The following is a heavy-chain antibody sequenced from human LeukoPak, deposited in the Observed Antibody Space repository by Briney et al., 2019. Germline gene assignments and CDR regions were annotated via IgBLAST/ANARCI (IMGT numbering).Heavy chain of an antibody. CDR2: IYHSGST. CDR1: GGSISSGGYY. D-gene: IGHD3-22*01. J-gene: IGHJ4*02. V-gene: IGHV4-30-2*01. Sequence: KPSETLSLTCTVSGGSISSGGYYWSWIRQPPGKGLEWIGYIYHSGSTYYNPSLKSRVTISVDRSKNQFSLKLSSVTAADTAVYYCARHRGGDYYDSSGYSFDYWGQGTLVTVSS. CDR3: ARHRGGDYYDSSGYSFDY.